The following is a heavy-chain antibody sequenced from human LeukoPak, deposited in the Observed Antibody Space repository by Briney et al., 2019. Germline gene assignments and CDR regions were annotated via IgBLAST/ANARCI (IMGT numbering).Heavy chain of an antibody. J-gene: IGHJ4*02. CDR1: GFTFSSNY. D-gene: IGHD2-2*01. Sequence: GGSLRLSCAASGFTFSSNYMSWVRQAPGKGLEWVSVIYSGGSTYYADSVKGRFTISRDNSKNTLYLQMNSLRAEDTAVYYCAREGYCSSTSCYDWGQGTLVTVSS. V-gene: IGHV3-53*01. CDR2: IYSGGST. CDR3: AREGYCSSTSCYD.